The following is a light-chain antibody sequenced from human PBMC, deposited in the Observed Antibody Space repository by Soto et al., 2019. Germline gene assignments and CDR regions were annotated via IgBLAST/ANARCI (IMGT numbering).Light chain of an antibody. CDR1: QSIRNY. J-gene: IGKJ1*01. V-gene: IGKV1-39*01. CDR3: QQTDSTPPT. Sequence: DIQMTQSPSSLSASVGDRVTISCRARQSIRNYVSWYQQKPGTAPKLLIRAASTLQSGVPSRFSGSGSGTDFTITISSLQIEDFATYFCQQTDSTPPTFGQGTNVEIK. CDR2: AAS.